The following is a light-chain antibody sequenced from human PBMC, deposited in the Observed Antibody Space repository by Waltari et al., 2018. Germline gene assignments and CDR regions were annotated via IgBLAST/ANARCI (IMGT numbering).Light chain of an antibody. CDR2: AAS. CDR3: QQSYSFPYT. J-gene: IGKJ2*01. CDR1: QSISSY. V-gene: IGKV1-39*01. Sequence: DIQMTQSPFSLSASVGDRVTITCRTSQSISSYLNWYQQKPGKAPKLLIYAASSLQSGVPSRFSGSGSGTDFTLTISSLQPEDFATYYCQQSYSFPYTFGQGTKLEIK.